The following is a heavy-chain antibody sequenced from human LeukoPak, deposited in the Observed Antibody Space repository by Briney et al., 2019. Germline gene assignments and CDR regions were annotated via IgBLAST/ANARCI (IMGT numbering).Heavy chain of an antibody. Sequence: GGSLRLSCAASGFTFSSYGMHWVRQAPGKGLEWVAFIRYDGSNKYYADSVKGRFTISRNNSKNTLYLQMNSLRAEDTAEYYCAKERTYYYGSGSYYNWAFDIWHQGTMVTVSS. D-gene: IGHD3-10*01. CDR1: GFTFSSYG. J-gene: IGHJ3*02. V-gene: IGHV3-30*02. CDR3: AKERTYYYGSGSYYNWAFDI. CDR2: IRYDGSNK.